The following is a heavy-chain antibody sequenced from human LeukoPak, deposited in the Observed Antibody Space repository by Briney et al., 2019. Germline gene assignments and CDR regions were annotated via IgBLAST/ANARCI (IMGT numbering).Heavy chain of an antibody. CDR3: ARERPPKCSGGSCYLDC. V-gene: IGHV3-21*01. Sequence: PGGSLRLSCAASGFTFSTYTLSWVRQAPGKGLEWVSSISSSSTYIYYADSVKGRFTISRDNAKSSLYLQMNSLRAEDTAVYYCARERPPKCSGGSCYLDCWGQGTLVTVSS. J-gene: IGHJ4*02. CDR1: GFTFSTYT. D-gene: IGHD2-15*01. CDR2: ISSSSTYI.